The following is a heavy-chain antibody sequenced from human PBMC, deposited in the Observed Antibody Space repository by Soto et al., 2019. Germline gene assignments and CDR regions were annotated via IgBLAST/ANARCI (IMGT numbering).Heavy chain of an antibody. Sequence: GESLKISCNGSGYSFTIYWISWVRQMPGKGLEWMGRIDPSDSYTNYSPSFQGHVTISADKSISTAYLQWSSLKASDTAMYYCARRISIAVAGTDWFDPWGQGTLVTVSS. CDR1: GYSFTIYW. J-gene: IGHJ5*02. CDR3: ARRISIAVAGTDWFDP. CDR2: IDPSDSYT. V-gene: IGHV5-10-1*01. D-gene: IGHD6-19*01.